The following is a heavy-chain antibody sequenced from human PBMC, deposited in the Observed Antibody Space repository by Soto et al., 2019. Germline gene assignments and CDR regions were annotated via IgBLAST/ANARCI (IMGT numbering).Heavy chain of an antibody. D-gene: IGHD3-10*01. CDR2: INQDGSEK. CDR1: GFTFSRYW. V-gene: IGHV3-7*05. CDR3: ARTELLDY. J-gene: IGHJ4*02. Sequence: GGSLRLSCAVSGFTFSRYWMSWVRQAPGKGLEWVANINQDGSEKYYVDSVKGRFSISRDNAKSSLYLQMNSLRVEDTAVYYCARTELLDYWGQGTLVTVSS.